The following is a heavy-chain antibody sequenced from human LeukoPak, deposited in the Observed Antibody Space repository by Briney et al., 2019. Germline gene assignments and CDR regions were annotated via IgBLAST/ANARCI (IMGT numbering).Heavy chain of an antibody. CDR3: ASLDTAMETYYYYGMDV. CDR1: GGSISSSSYY. CDR2: IYYSGST. D-gene: IGHD5-18*01. J-gene: IGHJ6*02. Sequence: PSETLSLTCTVSGGSISSSSYYWGWIRQPPGKGLEWIGSIYYSGSTYYNPSLKSRVTISVDTSKNQFSLKLSSVTAADTAVYYCASLDTAMETYYYYGMDVWGQGTTVTVSS. V-gene: IGHV4-39*01.